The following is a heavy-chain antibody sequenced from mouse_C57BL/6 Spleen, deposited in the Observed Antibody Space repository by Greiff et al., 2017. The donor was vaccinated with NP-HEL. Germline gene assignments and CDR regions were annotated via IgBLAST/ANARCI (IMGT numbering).Heavy chain of an antibody. CDR3: ARRGYGSSY. J-gene: IGHJ2*01. D-gene: IGHD1-1*01. CDR2: IDPSDSYT. CDR1: GYTFTSYW. Sequence: QVQLQQPGAELVKPGASVKLSCKASGYTFTSYWMQWVKQRPGQGLEWIGEIDPSDSYTNYNQKFKGKATLTVDTSSSTAYMQLSSLTSEDSAVYYCARRGYGSSYWGQGTTLTVSS. V-gene: IGHV1-50*01.